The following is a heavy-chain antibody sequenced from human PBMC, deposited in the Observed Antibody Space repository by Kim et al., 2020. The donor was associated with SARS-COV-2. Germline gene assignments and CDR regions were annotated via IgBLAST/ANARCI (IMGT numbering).Heavy chain of an antibody. CDR3: ASGDVVVVAATAPGWGAFDI. D-gene: IGHD2-15*01. Sequence: GGSLRLSCAASGFTFSSYAMHWVRQAPGKGLEWVAVISYDGSNKYYADSVKGRFTISRDNSKNTLYLQMNSLRAEDTAVYYCASGDVVVVAATAPGWGAFDIWGQGTMVTVSS. V-gene: IGHV3-30*04. CDR1: GFTFSSYA. CDR2: ISYDGSNK. J-gene: IGHJ3*02.